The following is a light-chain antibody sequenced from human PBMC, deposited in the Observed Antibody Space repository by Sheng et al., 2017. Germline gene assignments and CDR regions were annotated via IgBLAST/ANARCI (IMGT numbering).Light chain of an antibody. CDR1: KNVRTY. J-gene: IGKJ2*01. CDR2: AAS. Sequence: DIQMTQSPSSLSASVGDRVTITCRASKNVRTYVNWYQQKPGKAPKLMIYAASNLQSGVPSRFSGSGSGTDFTLTIGSLQPEDSATYFCQQTYTFPYTFGQGTEAGYET. CDR3: QQTYTFPYT. V-gene: IGKV1-39*01.